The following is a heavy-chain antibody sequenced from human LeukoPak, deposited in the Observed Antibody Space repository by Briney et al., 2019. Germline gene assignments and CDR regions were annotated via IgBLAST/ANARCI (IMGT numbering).Heavy chain of an antibody. J-gene: IGHJ4*02. CDR1: GVSISTYY. V-gene: IGHV4-4*07. CDR2: IYTSGST. Sequence: SETLSLNCTVSGVSISTYYWSWIRQPAGKGLEWIGRIYTSGSTNYNPSLKSRVTISVDTSKNQFSLKLSSVTAADTAVYYCARGTRITIFGVGDYFDYWGQGTLVTVSS. CDR3: ARGTRITIFGVGDYFDY. D-gene: IGHD3-3*01.